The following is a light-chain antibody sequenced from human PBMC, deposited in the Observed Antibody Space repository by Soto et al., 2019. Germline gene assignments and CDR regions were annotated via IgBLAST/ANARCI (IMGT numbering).Light chain of an antibody. V-gene: IGKV3-15*01. CDR3: QQYNNWPKWT. Sequence: EIVMTQSPATLSVSPGERAIFSCRASQSVSSNLAWYQQKPGQAPRLLIYGASTRATGIPARFSGSGSGTEFTLTISSLQSEDFAVYYCQQYNNWPKWTFGQGTKWIS. CDR1: QSVSSN. CDR2: GAS. J-gene: IGKJ1*01.